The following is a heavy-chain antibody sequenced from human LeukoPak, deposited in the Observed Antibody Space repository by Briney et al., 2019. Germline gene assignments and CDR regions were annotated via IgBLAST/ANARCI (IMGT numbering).Heavy chain of an antibody. CDR1: GFTFSSYA. CDR2: ISGSGGST. CDR3: AKAYSGLDFQH. Sequence: GGSLRLSCAASGFTFSSYAMSWVRQATGKGLEWVSAISGSGGSTYYADSVKGRFTISRDNSKNTLYLQMNSLRAEDTAVYYCAKAYSGLDFQHWGQGTLVTVSS. J-gene: IGHJ1*01. D-gene: IGHD4-11*01. V-gene: IGHV3-23*01.